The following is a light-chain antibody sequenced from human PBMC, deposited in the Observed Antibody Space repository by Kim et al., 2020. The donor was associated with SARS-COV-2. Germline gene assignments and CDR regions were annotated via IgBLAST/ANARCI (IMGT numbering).Light chain of an antibody. CDR2: QDT. V-gene: IGLV3-1*01. J-gene: IGLJ2*01. Sequence: VSQGQTASLTCSGDKLGDKYACWYQQKPGQSPVLVIYQDTKRPSGIPERFSGSNSGNTATLTISETQAMDEADYYCQAWHSSTVVFGGGTQLTVL. CDR1: KLGDKY. CDR3: QAWHSSTVV.